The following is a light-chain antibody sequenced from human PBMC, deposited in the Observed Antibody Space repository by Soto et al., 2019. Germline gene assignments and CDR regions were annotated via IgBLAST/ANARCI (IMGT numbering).Light chain of an antibody. J-gene: IGKJ1*01. Sequence: DIVPTQALFSLPVTHGERSSISCCHSQILPHSNGYNYLDWYLLKPGQSQQLLIYLGSTRASGVPHRFSGSGSGTDFTLKISRVEAEDVGVYYCMQALQTPPWTVGQGTQVDIK. CDR3: MQALQTPPWT. V-gene: IGKV2-28*01. CDR1: QILPHSNGYNY. CDR2: LGS.